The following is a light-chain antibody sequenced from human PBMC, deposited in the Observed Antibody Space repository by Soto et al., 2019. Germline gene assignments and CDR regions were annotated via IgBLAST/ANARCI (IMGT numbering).Light chain of an antibody. Sequence: QSVLTQPPSVSAAPGQKVTISCSGCSSNIENNYVSWYQQLPGTAPKLLIYDNNKRPSGIPDRFSGSKSGTSATLGITGLQTGDEAEYYCGTWDNSLSAGVFGGGTKLTVL. V-gene: IGLV1-51*01. CDR1: SSNIENNY. J-gene: IGLJ2*01. CDR3: GTWDNSLSAGV. CDR2: DNN.